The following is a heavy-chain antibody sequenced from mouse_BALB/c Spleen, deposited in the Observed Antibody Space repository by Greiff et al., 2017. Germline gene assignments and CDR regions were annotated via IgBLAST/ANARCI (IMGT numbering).Heavy chain of an antibody. CDR3: ARSDYYGSSLVAY. J-gene: IGHJ3*01. CDR1: GFTFSSFG. CDR2: ISSGSSTI. D-gene: IGHD1-1*01. V-gene: IGHV5-17*02. Sequence: EVMLVESGGGLVQPGGSRKLSCAASGFTFSSFGMHWVRQAPEKGLEWVAYISSGSSTIYYADTVKGRFTISRDNPKNTLFLQMTSLRSEDTAMYYCARSDYYGSSLVAYWGQGTLVTVSA.